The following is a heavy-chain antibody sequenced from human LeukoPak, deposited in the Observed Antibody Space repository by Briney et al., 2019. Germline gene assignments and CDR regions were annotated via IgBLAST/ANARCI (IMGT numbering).Heavy chain of an antibody. CDR3: ARDLGAYGDYGSPFDP. CDR1: GFTFSSYG. D-gene: IGHD4-17*01. J-gene: IGHJ5*02. V-gene: IGHV3-64*01. CDR2: ISSNGGST. Sequence: GGSLRLSCAASGFTFSSYGMHRVRQAPGKGLEYVSAISSNGGSTYYANSVKGRFTISRDNSKNTLYLQMGSLRAEDMAVYYCARDLGAYGDYGSPFDPWGQGTLVTVSS.